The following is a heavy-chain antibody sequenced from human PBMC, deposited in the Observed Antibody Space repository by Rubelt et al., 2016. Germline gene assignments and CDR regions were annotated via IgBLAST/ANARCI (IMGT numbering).Heavy chain of an antibody. Sequence: RGNPNSGGTNYAQKFQGRVTMTRDTSISTAYMELSRLRSDDTAVYYCARRADYGDSDWYFDLWGRGTLVTVSS. V-gene: IGHV1-2*06. D-gene: IGHD4-17*01. CDR3: ARRADYGDSDWYFDL. J-gene: IGHJ2*01. CDR2: GNPNSGGT.